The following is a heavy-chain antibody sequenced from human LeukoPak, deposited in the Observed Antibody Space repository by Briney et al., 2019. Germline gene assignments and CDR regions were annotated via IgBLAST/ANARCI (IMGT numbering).Heavy chain of an antibody. J-gene: IGHJ4*02. D-gene: IGHD3-10*01. CDR3: ARGPMVRGVIRVQGPFDY. CDR1: GGSFSGYY. CDR2: INHSGST. Sequence: SETLSLTCAVYGGSFSGYYWSWIRQPPGKGLEGIGEINHSGSTNYNPSLKSRVTISVDTSKNQYSLKLSSVTAADTAVYYCARGPMVRGVIRVQGPFDYWGQGTLVTVSS. V-gene: IGHV4-34*01.